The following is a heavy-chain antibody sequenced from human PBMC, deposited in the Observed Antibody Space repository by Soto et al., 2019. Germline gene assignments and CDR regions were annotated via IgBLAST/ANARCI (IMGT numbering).Heavy chain of an antibody. Sequence: QVQLVESGGGVVQPGRSLRLSCAASGFTFSSYGMHWVRQAPGKGLEWVAVIWYDGSNKYYADSVKGRFTISRDNSKNTLYLQMNRLRAEDTAVYYCAREIYGDYEGPFDYWGQGTLVTVSS. V-gene: IGHV3-33*01. J-gene: IGHJ4*02. CDR2: IWYDGSNK. CDR1: GFTFSSYG. CDR3: AREIYGDYEGPFDY. D-gene: IGHD4-17*01.